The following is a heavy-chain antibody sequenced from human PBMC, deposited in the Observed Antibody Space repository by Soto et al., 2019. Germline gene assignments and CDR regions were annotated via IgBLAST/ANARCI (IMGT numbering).Heavy chain of an antibody. CDR2: IIPIFGTA. V-gene: IGHV1-69*12. J-gene: IGHJ4*02. CDR1: EGTFSSYA. Sequence: QVQLVQSGAEVKKPGSSVKVSCKASEGTFSSYAISWVRQAPGQGLEWMGGIIPIFGTANYAQKFQGGVTITADESTSTAYMALSSLRSEDTAVYYCASRKGYYPFDYWGQGTLVTVSS. D-gene: IGHD2-15*01. CDR3: ASRKGYYPFDY.